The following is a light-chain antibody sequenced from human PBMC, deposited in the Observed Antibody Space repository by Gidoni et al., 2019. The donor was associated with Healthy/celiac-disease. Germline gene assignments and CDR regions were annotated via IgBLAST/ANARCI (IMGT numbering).Light chain of an antibody. CDR1: QSVSSSY. J-gene: IGKJ1*01. V-gene: IGKV3-20*01. CDR2: GAS. CDR3: QQYGSSPGT. Sequence: EIVLTHSPGTLSLSQGERATLSCRASQSVSSSYLAWYQQKPGQAPRLLIYGASSRATGIPDRFSGSGSVTDFTLTISRLEPEEFAVYYCQQYGSSPGTFGQGTKVEIK.